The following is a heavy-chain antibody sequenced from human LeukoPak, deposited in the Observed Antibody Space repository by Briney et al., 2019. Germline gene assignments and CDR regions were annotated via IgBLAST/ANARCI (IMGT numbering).Heavy chain of an antibody. Sequence: GGSLRLSCAASGFTFSSYSMDWVRQAPGKGLEWVSYISSTSSTIYYADSVEGRFTISRDNAKNSLYLQMDSLRAEDTAVYYCAGHRGYSYLTSFDYWGQGTLVTVSS. CDR1: GFTFSSYS. CDR2: ISSTSSTI. V-gene: IGHV3-48*01. D-gene: IGHD5-18*01. CDR3: AGHRGYSYLTSFDY. J-gene: IGHJ4*02.